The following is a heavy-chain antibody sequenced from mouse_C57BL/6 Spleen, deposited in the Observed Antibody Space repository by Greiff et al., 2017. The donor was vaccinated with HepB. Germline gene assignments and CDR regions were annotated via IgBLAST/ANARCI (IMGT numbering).Heavy chain of an antibody. CDR2: IYPGSGST. J-gene: IGHJ4*01. V-gene: IGHV1-55*01. Sequence: QVQLQQPGAELVKPGASVKMSCKASGYTFTSYWITWVKQRPGQGLEWIGDIYPGSGSTNYNEKFKSKATLTVDTSSSTAYMQLSSLTSEDSAVYYCARWGYDVDAMDYWGQGTSVTVSS. D-gene: IGHD2-2*01. CDR1: GYTFTSYW. CDR3: ARWGYDVDAMDY.